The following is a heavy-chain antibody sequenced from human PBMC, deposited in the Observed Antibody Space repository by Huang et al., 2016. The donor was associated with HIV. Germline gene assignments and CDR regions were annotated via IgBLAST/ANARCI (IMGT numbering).Heavy chain of an antibody. J-gene: IGHJ3*02. CDR2: IKHSGST. Sequence: QVQLQQWGAGLLKPSETLSLTCAVYGGSFSGYYWSWIRQSPGKGLEWIGEIKHSGSTNYNPSLKMRLTISVDTSKNQFSLKLSSVTAADTAVYYCARERMMSWLDDHDAFDIWGQGTMVTVSS. D-gene: IGHD1-1*01. CDR3: ARERMMSWLDDHDAFDI. V-gene: IGHV4-34*01. CDR1: GGSFSGYY.